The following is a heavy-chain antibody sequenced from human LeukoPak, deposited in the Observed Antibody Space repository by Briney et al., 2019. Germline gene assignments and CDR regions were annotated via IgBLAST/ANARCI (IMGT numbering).Heavy chain of an antibody. CDR2: INQDGSEK. V-gene: IGHV3-7*03. CDR1: GFTFGSFA. CDR3: AKIARLVRYLDY. D-gene: IGHD6-19*01. Sequence: GGSLRISSAASGFTFGSFAMTWVRQAPGKGLEWVANINQDGSEKYFVDSVKGRFTISRDNAKNSLYLQMNSLRAEDTAVYYCAKIARLVRYLDYWGQGILVTVSS. J-gene: IGHJ4*02.